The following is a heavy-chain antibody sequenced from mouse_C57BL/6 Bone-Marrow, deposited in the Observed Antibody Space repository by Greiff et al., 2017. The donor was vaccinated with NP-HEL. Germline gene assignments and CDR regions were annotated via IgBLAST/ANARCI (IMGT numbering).Heavy chain of an antibody. CDR3: ARDYYGSYYYAMDY. V-gene: IGHV5-6*02. J-gene: IGHJ4*01. CDR1: GFTFSSYG. D-gene: IGHD1-1*01. CDR2: ISSGGSYT. Sequence: DVMLVESGGDLVKPGGSLKLSCAASGFTFSSYGMSWVRQTPDKRLEWVATISSGGSYTYYPDSVKGRFTISRDNAKNTLYLQMSSLKSEDTAMYYCARDYYGSYYYAMDYWGQGTSVTVSS.